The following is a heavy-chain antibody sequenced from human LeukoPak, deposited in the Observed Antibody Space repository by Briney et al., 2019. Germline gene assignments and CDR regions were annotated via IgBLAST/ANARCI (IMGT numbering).Heavy chain of an antibody. D-gene: IGHD3-16*01. J-gene: IGHJ6*03. CDR1: GFTFSSYW. V-gene: IGHV3-74*01. CDR3: ANGALRLYYIDV. Sequence: GGSLRLSCSASGFTFSSYWMHWVCQAPGKGLVWVSRINTDGSSTNYADSVKGRFTISRDNAKNTVYLQMNSLRAEDTAVYYCANGALRLYYIDVWGKGTTVTVSS. CDR2: INTDGSST.